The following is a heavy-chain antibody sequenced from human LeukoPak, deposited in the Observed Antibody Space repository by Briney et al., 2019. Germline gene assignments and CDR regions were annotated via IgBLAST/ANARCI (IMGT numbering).Heavy chain of an antibody. D-gene: IGHD3-10*02. Sequence: PGGTLRLSCAASGFTFSSYGMTWVRQAPGKGLEWVSYISSSGSTIYYADSVKGRFTISRDNAKNSLYLQMNSLRAEDTAVYYCAELGITMIGGVWGKGTTVTISS. CDR2: ISSSGSTI. J-gene: IGHJ6*04. V-gene: IGHV3-48*04. CDR1: GFTFSSYG. CDR3: AELGITMIGGV.